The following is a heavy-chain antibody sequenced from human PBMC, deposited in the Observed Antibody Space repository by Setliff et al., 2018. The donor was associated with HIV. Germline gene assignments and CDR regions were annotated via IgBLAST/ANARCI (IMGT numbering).Heavy chain of an antibody. Sequence: KPGGSLRLSCAASGFTFSNYDMSWIRQAPGKGLEWVSYISISGETIYYADSVKGRFTISRDNAKNSLHLQMNSLRAEDTAVYYCARDLPYYDISGYYLADFWGQGTLVTVS. CDR1: GFTFSNYD. D-gene: IGHD3-22*01. V-gene: IGHV3-11*01. CDR2: ISISGETI. J-gene: IGHJ4*02. CDR3: ARDLPYYDISGYYLADF.